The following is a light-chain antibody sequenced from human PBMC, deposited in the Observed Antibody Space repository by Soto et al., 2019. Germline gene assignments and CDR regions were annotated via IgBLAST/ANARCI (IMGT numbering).Light chain of an antibody. CDR2: DNN. V-gene: IGLV1-51*01. CDR3: GTWDSSLSAGV. J-gene: IGLJ2*01. CDR1: SSNIGNNY. Sequence: QSVLTQPPSVSAAPGQKVTISCSGSSSNIGNNYVSWYQQLPGTAPKLLIYDNNERLSGIPDRFSGAKSGTSATLGITGLQTGDEADYDCGTWDSSLSAGVVGGGTKVTVL.